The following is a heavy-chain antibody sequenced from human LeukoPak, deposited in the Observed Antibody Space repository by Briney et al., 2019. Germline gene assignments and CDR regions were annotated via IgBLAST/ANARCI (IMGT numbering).Heavy chain of an antibody. V-gene: IGHV1-18*01. CDR3: ARVRFTTPLYYFDS. J-gene: IGHJ4*02. D-gene: IGHD3-22*01. Sequence: GASVKVSCKASGYTFTSYGISWVRQAPGQGLEWMGWISAYNGNTNYAQNLQGRVTMTIDTSTSTAYMELRSLRSDDTALYYCARVRFTTPLYYFDSWGQGTLVTVSS. CDR1: GYTFTSYG. CDR2: ISAYNGNT.